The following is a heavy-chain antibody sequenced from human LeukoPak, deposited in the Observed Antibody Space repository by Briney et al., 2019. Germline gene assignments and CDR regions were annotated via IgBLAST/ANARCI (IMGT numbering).Heavy chain of an antibody. V-gene: IGHV4-34*01. CDR2: INHSGST. CDR3: ARGVRGYDSSGYYIDY. J-gene: IGHJ4*02. D-gene: IGHD3-22*01. Sequence: SETLFLTCAVHGESFSGYYWSWIRQPPGKGLEWIGEINHSGSTNYNPSLKSRVTISVDTSKNQFSLKLSSVTAADTAVYYCARGVRGYDSSGYYIDYWGQGTLVTVSS. CDR1: GESFSGYY.